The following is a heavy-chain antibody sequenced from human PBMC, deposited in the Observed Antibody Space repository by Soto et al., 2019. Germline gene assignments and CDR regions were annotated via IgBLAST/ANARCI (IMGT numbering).Heavy chain of an antibody. CDR2: ISYDGSNK. D-gene: IGHD5-12*01. V-gene: IGHV3-30*18. J-gene: IGHJ4*02. Sequence: XGSLRLSCAASGFTFSSYGMHWVRQAPGKGLEWVAVISYDGSNKYYADSVKGRFTISRDNSKNTLYLQMNSLRAEDTAVYYCAKDRGNRWLQYYFDYWGQGTLVTVSS. CDR3: AKDRGNRWLQYYFDY. CDR1: GFTFSSYG.